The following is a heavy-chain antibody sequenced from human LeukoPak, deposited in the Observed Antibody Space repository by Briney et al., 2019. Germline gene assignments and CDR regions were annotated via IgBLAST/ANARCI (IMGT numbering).Heavy chain of an antibody. CDR1: GSTFSSYS. J-gene: IGHJ4*02. CDR3: ARGGGSYYFDY. V-gene: IGHV3-21*04. D-gene: IGHD1-26*01. CDR2: ISSSSSYI. Sequence: PGGSLRLSCAASGSTFSSYSMNWVRQAPGKGLEWVSSISSSSSYIYYADSVKGRFTISRDNSKNTLYLQMNSLRAEDTAVYYCARGGGSYYFDYWGQGTLVTVSS.